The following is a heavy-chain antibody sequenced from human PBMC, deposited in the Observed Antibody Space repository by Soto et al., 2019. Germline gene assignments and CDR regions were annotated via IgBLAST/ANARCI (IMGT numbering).Heavy chain of an antibody. CDR1: GFTVSSNY. V-gene: IGHV3-66*01. CDR3: ARCPSRGFGGLWGAFDI. Sequence: GGSLRLSCAASGFTVSSNYMSWVRQAPGKGLEWVSVIYSGGSTYYADSVKGRFTISRHNSKNTLYLQMNSLRAEDTAVYYCARCPSRGFGGLWGAFDIWGQGTMVTVSS. CDR2: IYSGGST. J-gene: IGHJ3*02. D-gene: IGHD3-10*01.